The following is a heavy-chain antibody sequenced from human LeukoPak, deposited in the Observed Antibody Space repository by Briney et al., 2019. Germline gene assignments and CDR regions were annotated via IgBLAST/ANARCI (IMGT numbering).Heavy chain of an antibody. J-gene: IGHJ4*02. D-gene: IGHD3-3*01. Sequence: GGSLRLSCAASGFTLSTYAMNWVRQAPGKGLEWVSYISDSSTTIYYADSVKGRFTISRDNAKNSLYLQMNSLRAEDTAVYYCARDRGGAYDFWSGYYTGYFDYWGQGTLVPVSS. V-gene: IGHV3-48*01. CDR3: ARDRGGAYDFWSGYYTGYFDY. CDR2: ISDSSTTI. CDR1: GFTLSTYA.